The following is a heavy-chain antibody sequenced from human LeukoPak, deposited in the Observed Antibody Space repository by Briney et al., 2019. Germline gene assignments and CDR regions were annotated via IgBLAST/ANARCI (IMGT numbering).Heavy chain of an antibody. Sequence: PGGSLRLSCAASGFTFSSYGMSWVRQATGEGLEWVSAISGSGASTYYADCVKGRVTNSRDNSKNTLYLQMNSLSADDTAIYYCAKGRAGNYYYQRSDYWGQATLVTVSS. D-gene: IGHD3-10*01. CDR1: GFTFSSYG. CDR2: ISGSGAST. J-gene: IGHJ4*02. V-gene: IGHV3-23*01. CDR3: AKGRAGNYYYQRSDY.